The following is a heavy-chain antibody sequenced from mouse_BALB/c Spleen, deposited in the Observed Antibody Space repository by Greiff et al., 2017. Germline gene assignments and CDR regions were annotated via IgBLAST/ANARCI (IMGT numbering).Heavy chain of an antibody. J-gene: IGHJ2*01. V-gene: IGHV2-2*02. D-gene: IGHD1-1*01. Sequence: VKLMESGPGLVQPSQSLSITCTVSGFSLTSYGVHWVRQSPGKGLEWLGVIWSGGSTDYNAAFISRLSISKDNSKSQVFFKMNSLKANDTAIYYCDRNWITTFYFDYWGQGTTLTVSS. CDR2: IWSGGST. CDR1: GFSLTSYG. CDR3: DRNWITTFYFDY.